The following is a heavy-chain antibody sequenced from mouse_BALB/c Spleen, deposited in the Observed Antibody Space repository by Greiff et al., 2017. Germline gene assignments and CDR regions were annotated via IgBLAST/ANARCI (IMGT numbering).Heavy chain of an antibody. CDR2: IDPANGNT. D-gene: IGHD1-1*02. CDR1: GFNIKDTY. Sequence: EVQLKQSGAELVKPGASVKLSCTASGFNIKDTYMHWVKQRPEQGLEWIGRIDPANGNTKYDPKFQGKATITADTSSNTAYLQLSSLTSEDTAVYYSARDMDGYFDYWGQGTTLTVSS. CDR3: ARDMDGYFDY. J-gene: IGHJ2*01. V-gene: IGHV14-3*02.